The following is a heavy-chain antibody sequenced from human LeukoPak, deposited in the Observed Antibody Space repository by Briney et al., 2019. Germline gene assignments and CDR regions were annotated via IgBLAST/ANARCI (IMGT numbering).Heavy chain of an antibody. CDR3: AKDALPYSYGFYYYYMDV. CDR1: GFTFDDYA. D-gene: IGHD5-18*01. CDR2: ISWDGGST. J-gene: IGHJ6*03. V-gene: IGHV3-43D*03. Sequence: GGSLRLSCAASGFTFDDYAMHWVRQAPGKGLEWVSLISWDGGSTYYADSVKGRFTISRDNSKNSLYLQMNSLRAEDTALYYCAKDALPYSYGFYYYYMDVWGKGTTVTISS.